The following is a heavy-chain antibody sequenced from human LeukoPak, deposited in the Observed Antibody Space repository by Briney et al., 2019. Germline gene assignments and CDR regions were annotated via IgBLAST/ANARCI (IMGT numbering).Heavy chain of an antibody. CDR2: IGTSTSST. CDR3: AKPQTSDIVVVPAAIRGSRDY. V-gene: IGHV3-23*01. CDR1: GFTFTGYA. Sequence: PGGSLRLSCAPSGFTFTGYAMSWVRQAPGKGLEWASTIGTSTSSTYYADSVKGRFTISRDNSKNTLYLQMNSLRAEDTAVYYCAKPQTSDIVVVPAAIRGSRDYWGQGTLVTVSS. D-gene: IGHD2-2*01. J-gene: IGHJ4*02.